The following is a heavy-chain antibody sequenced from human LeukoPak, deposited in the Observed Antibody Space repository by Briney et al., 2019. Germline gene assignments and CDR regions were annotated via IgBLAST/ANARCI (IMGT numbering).Heavy chain of an antibody. CDR2: IYHSGST. D-gene: IGHD5-24*01. CDR3: ARVRRDGYNLSRAFDI. Sequence: KASETLSLTCAVSGGSISSGGYSWSWIRQPPGKGLEWIGYIYHSGSTYYNPSLKSRVTISVDTSKNQFSLKLSSVTAADTAVYYCARVRRDGYNLSRAFDIWGQGTMVTVSS. CDR1: GGSISSGGYS. J-gene: IGHJ3*02. V-gene: IGHV4-30-2*01.